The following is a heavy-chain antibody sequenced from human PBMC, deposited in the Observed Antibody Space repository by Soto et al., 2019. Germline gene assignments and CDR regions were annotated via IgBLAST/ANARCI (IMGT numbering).Heavy chain of an antibody. V-gene: IGHV4-59*01. CDR2: IYYSGST. Sequence: KPSETLSLTCTVSGGSISSYYWSWIRQPPGKGLEWIGYIYYSGSTNYNPSLKSRVTISVDTSKNQFSLKLSSVTAADTAVYYCARGPRYSYGYFYYYGMDVWGQGTTVTVSS. J-gene: IGHJ6*02. CDR3: ARGPRYSYGYFYYYGMDV. CDR1: GGSISSYY. D-gene: IGHD5-18*01.